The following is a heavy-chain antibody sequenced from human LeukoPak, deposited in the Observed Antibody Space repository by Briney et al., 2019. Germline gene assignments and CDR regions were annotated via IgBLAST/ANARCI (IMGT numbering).Heavy chain of an antibody. CDR3: AKDGYGSGWVLDYFDY. D-gene: IGHD6-19*01. J-gene: IGHJ4*02. V-gene: IGHV3-23*01. Sequence: GGSLRLSCAASGFTFSSYAMSWVRQAPGKGLEWVSAISGSGGSTYYADSVKGRFTISRDNSKNTLYLQMNSLRAEDTDVYYCAKDGYGSGWVLDYFDYWGQGTLVTVSS. CDR2: ISGSGGST. CDR1: GFTFSSYA.